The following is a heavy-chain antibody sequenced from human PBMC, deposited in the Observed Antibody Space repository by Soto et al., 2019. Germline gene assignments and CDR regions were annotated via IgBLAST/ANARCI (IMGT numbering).Heavy chain of an antibody. D-gene: IGHD3-22*01. J-gene: IGHJ6*02. CDR1: GYTFTSYG. Sequence: QVQLVQSGAEVKKPGASVKVSCKASGYTFTSYGISWVRQAPGQGLEWMGWISAYNGNTNYAQKLQGRVTMTTDTSTSTAYMELRSLRSDDTAVYYCARDSRTYYYDSSGYGRYGMDVWGQGTTFTVSS. CDR2: ISAYNGNT. CDR3: ARDSRTYYYDSSGYGRYGMDV. V-gene: IGHV1-18*01.